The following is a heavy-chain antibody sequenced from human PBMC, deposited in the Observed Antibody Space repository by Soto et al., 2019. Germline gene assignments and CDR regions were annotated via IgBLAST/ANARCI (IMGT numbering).Heavy chain of an antibody. V-gene: IGHV3-48*02. CDR3: ARIDNYYDSSGYSGPYYFDY. CDR2: ISSSSSTI. J-gene: IGHJ4*02. D-gene: IGHD3-22*01. Sequence: ESGGGLVQPGGSLRLSCAASGFTFSSYSMNWVRQAPGKGLEWVSYISSSSSTIYYADSVKGRFTISRDNAKNSLYLQMNSLRDEDTAVYYCARIDNYYDSSGYSGPYYFDYWGQGTLVTVSS. CDR1: GFTFSSYS.